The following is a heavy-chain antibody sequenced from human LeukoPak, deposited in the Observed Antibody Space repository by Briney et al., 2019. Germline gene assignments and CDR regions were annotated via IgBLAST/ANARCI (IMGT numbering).Heavy chain of an antibody. CDR1: GFTFDDYA. Sequence: GGSLRLSCAASGFTFDDYAMHWVRQAPGEGLEWVSGISWNSGSIGYADSVKGRFTISRDNAKNSLYLQMNSLRAEDTALYYCAKEFGEGYGDDYYYYGMDVWGQGTTVTVSS. V-gene: IGHV3-9*01. CDR2: ISWNSGSI. D-gene: IGHD4-17*01. CDR3: AKEFGEGYGDDYYYYGMDV. J-gene: IGHJ6*02.